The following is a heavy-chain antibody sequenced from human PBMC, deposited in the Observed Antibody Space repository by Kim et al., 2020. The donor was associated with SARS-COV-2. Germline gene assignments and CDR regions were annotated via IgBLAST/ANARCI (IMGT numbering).Heavy chain of an antibody. V-gene: IGHV3-74*03. J-gene: IGHJ6*02. CDR3: ARARDYGMDV. CDR2: STI. Sequence: STITYADSVKGRFTISRDNAKNTLYLQMNSLRAEDTAVYYCARARDYGMDVWGQGTTVTVSS.